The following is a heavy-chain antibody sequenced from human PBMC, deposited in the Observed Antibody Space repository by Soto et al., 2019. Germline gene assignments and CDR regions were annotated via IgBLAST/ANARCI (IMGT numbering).Heavy chain of an antibody. CDR1: GFTFSSYS. CDR3: ASGYSYGYELDY. V-gene: IGHV3-21*01. Sequence: PGGSLRLSCAASGFTFSSYSMNWVRQAPGKGLEWVSSISSSSSYIYYADSVKGRFTISRDNSKNSLYLQMNSLRAEDTAVYYCASGYSYGYELDYWGQGTLVTVSS. D-gene: IGHD5-18*01. J-gene: IGHJ4*02. CDR2: ISSSSSYI.